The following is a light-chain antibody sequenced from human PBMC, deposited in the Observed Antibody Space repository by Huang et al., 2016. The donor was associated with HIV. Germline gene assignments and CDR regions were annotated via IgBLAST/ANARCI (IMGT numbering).Light chain of an antibody. J-gene: IGKJ1*01. CDR1: QSVGSN. CDR2: GAS. V-gene: IGKV3-15*01. CDR3: QQYNNWPRT. Sequence: EIVMTPSPATLSVSPGERATLSCRASQSVGSNLAWYRQNPGQAPWLLIYGASTRATGIPARFSGSGSGTEFTLTISSLQSEDFAVYYCQQYNNWPRTFGQGTKVEI.